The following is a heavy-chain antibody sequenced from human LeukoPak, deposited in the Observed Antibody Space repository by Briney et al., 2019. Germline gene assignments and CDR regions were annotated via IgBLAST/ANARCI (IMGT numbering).Heavy chain of an antibody. CDR1: GGSISSGGYY. V-gene: IGHV4-61*09. CDR2: IYYSGST. D-gene: IGHD4-17*01. J-gene: IGHJ4*02. Sequence: TLSLTCTVSGGSISSGGYYWSWIRQPPGKGLEWIGHIYYSGSTNYNPSLKSRVTISVDTSKNQFSLKLSSVTAADTAVYYCATGGDYLSIDFWGQGTLVTVSS. CDR3: ATGGDYLSIDF.